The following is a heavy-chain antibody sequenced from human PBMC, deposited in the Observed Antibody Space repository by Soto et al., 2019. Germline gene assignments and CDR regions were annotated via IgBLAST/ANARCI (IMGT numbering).Heavy chain of an antibody. CDR2: IYPGDSDT. D-gene: IGHD1-7*01. CDR1: GYTFANFW. CDR3: ARHDLGYNWNFKRAFDV. Sequence: GESLKISCTGSGYTFANFWIGWVRQMPGEGLQWMGIIYPGDSDTRYSPSFQGQVSISADKSINTAYLQWSSLKASDTAMYYCARHDLGYNWNFKRAFDVWGQGTKVTVSS. J-gene: IGHJ3*01. V-gene: IGHV5-51*01.